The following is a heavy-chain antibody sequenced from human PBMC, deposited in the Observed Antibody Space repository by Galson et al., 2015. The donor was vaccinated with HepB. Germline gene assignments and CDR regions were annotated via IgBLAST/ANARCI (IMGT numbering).Heavy chain of an antibody. CDR3: ARGALIVVVDANPNNWFDP. Sequence: SVKVSCKASGYIFTKYSINWVRQAPGQGLEWMGRISAHSGNTDYAQRLQGRVTMTTDTSTSTAYMELRSLRSDDTAVYYCARGALIVVVDANPNNWFDPWGQGTLVTVSS. V-gene: IGHV1-18*01. J-gene: IGHJ5*02. D-gene: IGHD2-15*01. CDR1: GYIFTKYS. CDR2: ISAHSGNT.